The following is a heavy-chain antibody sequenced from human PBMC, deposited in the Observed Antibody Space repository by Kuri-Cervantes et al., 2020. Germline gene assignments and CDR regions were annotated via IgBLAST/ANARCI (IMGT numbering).Heavy chain of an antibody. Sequence: SEILSPTCAVDGGSFSGYYWSWIRQPPGKGLEWTGEINHSGSTNYNPSLKSRVTISVDTSKNQFSLKLSSVTAADTAVYYCARGRLNYYYGSGSRTLYYMDVWGKGTTVTVSS. CDR3: ARGRLNYYYGSGSRTLYYMDV. CDR1: GGSFSGYY. CDR2: INHSGST. D-gene: IGHD3-10*01. J-gene: IGHJ6*03. V-gene: IGHV4-34*01.